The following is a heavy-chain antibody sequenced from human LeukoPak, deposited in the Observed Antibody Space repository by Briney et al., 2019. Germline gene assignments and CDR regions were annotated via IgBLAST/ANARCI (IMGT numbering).Heavy chain of an antibody. CDR2: ISYDGSNK. D-gene: IGHD5-18*01. Sequence: GRSLRLSCAASGFTFSSYGMHWVRQAPGKGLEWVAVISYDGSNKYYADSVKGRFTISRDNSKNTLYLQMNSLRAKDTAVYYCATPEGYSYGYEDYWGQGTLVTVSS. V-gene: IGHV3-30*03. CDR3: ATPEGYSYGYEDY. CDR1: GFTFSSYG. J-gene: IGHJ4*02.